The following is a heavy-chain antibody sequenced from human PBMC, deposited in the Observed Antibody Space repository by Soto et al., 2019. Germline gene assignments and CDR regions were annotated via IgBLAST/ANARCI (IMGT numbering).Heavy chain of an antibody. CDR3: VKDQRGSNYGYFQY. D-gene: IGHD4-4*01. V-gene: IGHV3-30*18. CDR1: GFTFSNYG. J-gene: IGHJ1*01. Sequence: QVQLVESGGGVVQPGRSLRLSCAASGFTFSNYGMHWVRQAPGKGLEWVTLISSDGNKKYYGDSVKGRFTISRDNSQSTRSLHMDSLRPEDTAVYYCVKDQRGSNYGYFQYWGQGALFTVSS. CDR2: ISSDGNKK.